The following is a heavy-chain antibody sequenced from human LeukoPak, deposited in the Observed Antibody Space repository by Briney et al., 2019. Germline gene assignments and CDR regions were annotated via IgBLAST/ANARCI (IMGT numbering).Heavy chain of an antibody. Sequence: GGSLRLSCVVSGFNSEDHAMHWVRQAPGKGLEWVSGIYWSSSGTGYADSVKGRFTVSRDNSKNTLYLQMNSLRAEDTAVYYCARDSVGATNYFDYWGQGTLVTVSS. V-gene: IGHV3-9*02. J-gene: IGHJ4*02. CDR2: IYWSSSGT. CDR3: ARDSVGATNYFDY. CDR1: GFNSEDHA. D-gene: IGHD1-26*01.